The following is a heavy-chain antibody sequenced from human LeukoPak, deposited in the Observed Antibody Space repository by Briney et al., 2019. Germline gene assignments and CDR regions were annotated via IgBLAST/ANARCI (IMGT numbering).Heavy chain of an antibody. J-gene: IGHJ3*02. Sequence: SETLSLTCTVSGGSISSYYWSWIRQPPGKGLEWIGYIYYSGSTNYNPSLKSRVTISVDTSKNQFSLKLSSVTAADTAVYYCATDLGDYYCSGSYSAFDIWGQGTMVTVSS. CDR1: GGSISSYY. CDR3: ATDLGDYYCSGSYSAFDI. D-gene: IGHD3-10*01. CDR2: IYYSGST. V-gene: IGHV4-59*01.